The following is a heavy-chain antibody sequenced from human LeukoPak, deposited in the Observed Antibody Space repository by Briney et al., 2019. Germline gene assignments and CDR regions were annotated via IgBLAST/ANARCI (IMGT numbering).Heavy chain of an antibody. Sequence: GGSLRLSCAASGFTFSDYSMSWVRQVPGKGLEWVSGIGRVGYTYLADPVKGRFTISRDNSKNTVYLQMNSLRAEDTAIYYCVKDRPCDGCMPMDAWDQGTAVTVSS. CDR2: IGRVGYT. D-gene: IGHD5-24*01. CDR3: VKDRPCDGCMPMDA. CDR1: GFTFSDYS. V-gene: IGHV3-23*01. J-gene: IGHJ6*02.